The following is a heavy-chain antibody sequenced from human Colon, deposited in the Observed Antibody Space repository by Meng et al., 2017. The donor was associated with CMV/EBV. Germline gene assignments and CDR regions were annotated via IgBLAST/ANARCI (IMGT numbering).Heavy chain of an antibody. Sequence: ASVKVSCKASGYTFATYDINWVRQAPGQGLEWMGWMNPKSGKRGYAQRFQGRVAMTSNISVNTAYMERSNLRSEDTAVFYCTRGPFRYWGQGTLVTVSS. D-gene: IGHD3-3*02. CDR2: MNPKSGKR. V-gene: IGHV1-8*02. CDR1: GYTFATYD. J-gene: IGHJ4*02. CDR3: TRGPFRY.